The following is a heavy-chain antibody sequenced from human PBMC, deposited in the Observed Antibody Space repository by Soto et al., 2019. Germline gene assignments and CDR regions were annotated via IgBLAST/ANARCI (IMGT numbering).Heavy chain of an antibody. CDR2: IFYSGST. V-gene: IGHV4-61*01. J-gene: IGHJ4*02. Sequence: SETLSLTCTVSGGSVSSGSYYWSWIRQPPGEGLEWIGYIFYSGSTNYNPSLKSRVTISVDTSKNQFSLKLSSVNAADTAVYYCARGVGAGLTGYFDYWGKGTLVTVS. CDR1: GGSVSSGSYY. D-gene: IGHD7-27*01. CDR3: ARGVGAGLTGYFDY.